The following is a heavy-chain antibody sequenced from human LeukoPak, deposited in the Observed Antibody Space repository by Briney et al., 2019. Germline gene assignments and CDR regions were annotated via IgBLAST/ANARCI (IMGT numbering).Heavy chain of an antibody. V-gene: IGHV1-24*01. J-gene: IGHJ6*03. D-gene: IGHD1-26*01. CDR1: GYTLTELS. CDR3: ARGVGRYYYYYMDV. CDR2: FDPEDGET. Sequence: ASVKVSCKVSGYTLTELSMRWVRQAPGKGLEWMGGFDPEDGETIYAQKFQGRVTITRNTSISTAYMELSSLRSEDTAVYYCARGVGRYYYYYMDVWGKGTTVTVSS.